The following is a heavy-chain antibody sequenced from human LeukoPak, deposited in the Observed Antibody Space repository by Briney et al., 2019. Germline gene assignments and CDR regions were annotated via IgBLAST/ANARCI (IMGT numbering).Heavy chain of an antibody. CDR1: GGSISSGAYY. CDR3: ARAGLYSGYVSDY. CDR2: IYYSGST. J-gene: IGHJ4*02. V-gene: IGHV4-31*03. Sequence: SQTLSLTCTVSGGSISSGAYYWSWIRQHPGKGLEWIGYIYYSGSTYYNPSLKSRVTISVDTSKNQFSLKLSSVTAADAAVYYCARAGLYSGYVSDYWGQGTLVTVSS. D-gene: IGHD5-12*01.